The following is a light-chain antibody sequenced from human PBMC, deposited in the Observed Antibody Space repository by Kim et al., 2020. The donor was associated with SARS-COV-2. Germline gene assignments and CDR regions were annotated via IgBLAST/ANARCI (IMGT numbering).Light chain of an antibody. CDR2: EGT. J-gene: IGLJ3*02. CDR3: CSYVGSSIV. V-gene: IGLV2-23*01. Sequence: PGQSITISCTGTSSDVVSYDLVSWYQQHPGKAPKLMFYEGTKRPSGVSNRFSGSKSGNAASLTISGLRAEDEADYYCCSYVGSSIVFGGGTQLTVL. CDR1: SSDVVSYDL.